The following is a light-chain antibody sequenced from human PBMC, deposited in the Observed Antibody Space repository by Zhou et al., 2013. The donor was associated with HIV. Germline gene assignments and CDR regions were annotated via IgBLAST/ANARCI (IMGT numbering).Light chain of an antibody. J-gene: IGKJ4*01. Sequence: EIVLTQSPATVSLSPGERASLSCKASQSVSSYLAWYQQKSGQAPRLLIYDAFNRATGIPARFSGSGSGTDFTLTISSLEPEDFAVYYCLQRSNWPPRLTFGGGTKGGDQT. V-gene: IGKV3-11*01. CDR2: DAF. CDR1: QSVSSY. CDR3: LQRSNWPPRLT.